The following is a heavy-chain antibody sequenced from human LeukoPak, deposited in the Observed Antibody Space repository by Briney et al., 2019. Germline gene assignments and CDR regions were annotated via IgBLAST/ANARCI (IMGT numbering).Heavy chain of an antibody. CDR3: ARGRYCSSTSCYLNWFDP. J-gene: IGHJ5*02. Sequence: SETLSLTCTVSGGSVSSGSYYWSWIRQPPGKGLEWIGYIYYSGSTNYNPSLKSRVTISVDTSKNQFSLKLSSVTAADTAVYYCARGRYCSSTSCYLNWFDPWGQGTLVTVSS. D-gene: IGHD2-2*01. CDR2: IYYSGST. CDR1: GGSVSSGSYY. V-gene: IGHV4-61*01.